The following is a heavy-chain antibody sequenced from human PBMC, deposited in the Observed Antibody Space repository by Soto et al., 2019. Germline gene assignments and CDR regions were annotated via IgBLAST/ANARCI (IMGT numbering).Heavy chain of an antibody. CDR2: IIPIFGTA. CDR3: ARQGGGYCSGGSCWAYYYGMDV. V-gene: IGHV1-69*12. CDR1: GGTFSSYA. J-gene: IGHJ6*02. D-gene: IGHD2-15*01. Sequence: QVQLVQSGAEVKKPGSSVKVSCKASGGTFSSYAISWVRQAPGQGLEWMGGIIPIFGTANYAQKFQGRVTITEGESTSTAYMELSSLRSEDTAVYYCARQGGGYCSGGSCWAYYYGMDVWGQGTTVTVSS.